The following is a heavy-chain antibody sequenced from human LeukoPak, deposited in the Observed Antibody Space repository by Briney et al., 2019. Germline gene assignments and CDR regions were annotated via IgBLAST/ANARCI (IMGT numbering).Heavy chain of an antibody. V-gene: IGHV3-21*01. J-gene: IGHJ4*02. Sequence: GGSLRLSCAASGFTFSSYSMNWVRQAPGRGLKWVSFILSSSSYIYYADSVKGRFTISRDDAKNSLYLQMNGLRAEDTAVYYCARALGFGAYDYWGQGTLVTVSS. CDR2: ILSSSSYI. CDR3: ARALGFGAYDY. CDR1: GFTFSSYS. D-gene: IGHD3-10*01.